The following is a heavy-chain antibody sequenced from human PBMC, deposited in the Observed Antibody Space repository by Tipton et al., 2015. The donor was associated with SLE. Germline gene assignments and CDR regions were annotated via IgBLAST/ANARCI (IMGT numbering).Heavy chain of an antibody. D-gene: IGHD4-11*01. CDR3: AREFLNPVTTVHYYLAL. CDR2: IYTNENT. J-gene: IGHJ2*01. CDR1: GGSISSYY. V-gene: IGHV4-4*07. Sequence: TLSLTCTVSGGSISSYYLCWIRQPAGGGLEWIGRIYTNENTQYNPSLKSRVTMSVDTSKNHFSLKLISVTAADTAVYYCAREFLNPVTTVHYYLALWGRGILVTVSS.